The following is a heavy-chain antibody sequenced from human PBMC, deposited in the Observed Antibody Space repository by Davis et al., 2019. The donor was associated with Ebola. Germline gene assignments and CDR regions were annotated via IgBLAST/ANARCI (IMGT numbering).Heavy chain of an antibody. V-gene: IGHV3-9*01. CDR2: ISWNSGSI. CDR3: ARDSSSSWYGY. J-gene: IGHJ4*02. CDR1: GFTFDDYA. D-gene: IGHD6-13*01. Sequence: GGSLRLSCAASGFTFDDYAMHWVRQAPGKGLEWVSGISWNSGSIGYADSVKGRFTISRDNAKNSLYLQMNSLRAEDTALYYCARDSSSSWYGYWGQGTLVTVSA.